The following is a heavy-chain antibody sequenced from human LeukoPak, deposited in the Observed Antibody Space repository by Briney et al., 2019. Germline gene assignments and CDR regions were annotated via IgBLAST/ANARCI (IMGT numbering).Heavy chain of an antibody. CDR1: GFTFSSYG. CDR2: ISYDGSNK. CDR3: AKDFTDYYGDYAVEAYFDY. V-gene: IGHV3-30*18. D-gene: IGHD4-17*01. Sequence: GGSLRLSCAASGFTFSSYGMHWVRQAPGKGLEWVAVISYDGSNKYYADSVKGRFTISRDNSKNTLYLQMNSLRAEDTAVYYCAKDFTDYYGDYAVEAYFDYWGQGTLVTVSS. J-gene: IGHJ4*02.